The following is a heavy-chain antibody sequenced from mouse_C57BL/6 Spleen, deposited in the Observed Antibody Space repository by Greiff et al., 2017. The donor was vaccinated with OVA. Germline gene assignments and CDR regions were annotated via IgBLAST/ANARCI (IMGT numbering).Heavy chain of an antibody. J-gene: IGHJ4*01. Sequence: VQLQQSGPELVKPGASVKISCKASGYTFTDYYMNWVKQSHGKSLEWIGDINPNNGGTSYNQKFKGKATLTVDKSSSTAYMELRSLTSEDSAVYYCAKEYYSGSNHFFYAMDYWGQGTSVTVSS. V-gene: IGHV1-26*01. CDR2: INPNNGGT. CDR3: AKEYYSGSNHFFYAMDY. D-gene: IGHD1-1*01. CDR1: GYTFTDYY.